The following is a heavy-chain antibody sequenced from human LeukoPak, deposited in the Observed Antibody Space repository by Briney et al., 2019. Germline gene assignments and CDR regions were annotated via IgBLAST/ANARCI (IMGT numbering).Heavy chain of an antibody. D-gene: IGHD6-25*01. CDR3: ARGRSGQYYSDY. CDR2: IYYSGST. V-gene: IGHV4-59*01. Sequence: SETLSLTCTVSGGSISSYYWSWIRQPPGKGLEWIGYIYYSGSTNYNPSLKSRVTISVDTSKNQFSLKLSSATAADTAVYYCARGRSGQYYSDYWGQGTLVTVSS. CDR1: GGSISSYY. J-gene: IGHJ4*02.